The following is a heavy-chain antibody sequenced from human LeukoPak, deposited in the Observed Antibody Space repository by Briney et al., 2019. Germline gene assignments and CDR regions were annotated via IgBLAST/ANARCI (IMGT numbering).Heavy chain of an antibody. Sequence: PSETLSLTCTVAGGSISSYYWSWIRQPPGKGLEWIGYISYSGSTNYNPSLKSRVTIPVDTSKNQFSLKRRSVTAADTAVYYCARESGYSYGQMDYWGQGTLVTVSS. D-gene: IGHD5-18*01. CDR3: ARESGYSYGQMDY. CDR2: ISYSGST. V-gene: IGHV4-59*12. CDR1: GGSISSYY. J-gene: IGHJ4*02.